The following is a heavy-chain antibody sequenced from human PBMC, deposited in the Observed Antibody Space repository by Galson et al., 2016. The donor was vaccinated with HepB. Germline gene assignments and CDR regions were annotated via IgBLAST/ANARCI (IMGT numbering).Heavy chain of an antibody. CDR2: VSLSGSTI. CDR3: ARVSRNYDFLTGAFDL. J-gene: IGHJ4*02. D-gene: IGHD3-9*01. V-gene: IGHV3-48*03. CDR1: GFMFNNYE. Sequence: SLRLSCAASGFMFNNYEMNWVRQAPGGALEWVSYVSLSGSTIYYADSVKGRFTITRDNAKNSLSLQMNTLRPEDTAVYYCARVSRNYDFLTGAFDLWGQGSLVTVSS.